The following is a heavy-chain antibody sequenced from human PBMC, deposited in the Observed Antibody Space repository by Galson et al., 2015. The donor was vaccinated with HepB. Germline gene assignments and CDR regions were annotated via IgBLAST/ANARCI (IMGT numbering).Heavy chain of an antibody. Sequence: SVKVSCKASGYTFTSYGISWVRQAPGQGLEWMGWISAYNGNTNYAQKLQGRVTMTTDTSTSTAYMELRSLRSDDTAVYYCARLTMVRGVITFDAFDIWGQGTMVTVSS. CDR3: ARLTMVRGVITFDAFDI. CDR2: ISAYNGNT. D-gene: IGHD3-10*01. CDR1: GYTFTSYG. J-gene: IGHJ3*02. V-gene: IGHV1-18*01.